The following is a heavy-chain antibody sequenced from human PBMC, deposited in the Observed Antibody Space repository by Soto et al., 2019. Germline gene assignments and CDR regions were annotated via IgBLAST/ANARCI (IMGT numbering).Heavy chain of an antibody. D-gene: IGHD1-26*01. J-gene: IGHJ1*01. V-gene: IGHV4-59*12. CDR3: AGSPDYYSEYFQE. CDR2: VYYSGST. Sequence: SETLSLTCSVSGASINNDYWNWIRQPPGKGLEWIGYVYYSGSTNYNPSLKSRVTISKDTSRNQFSLRLSSVIAADTAVYYCAGSPDYYSEYFQEWGQGTLVTVSS. CDR1: GASINNDY.